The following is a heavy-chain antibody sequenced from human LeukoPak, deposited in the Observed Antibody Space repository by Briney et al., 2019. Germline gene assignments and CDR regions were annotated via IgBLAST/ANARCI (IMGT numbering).Heavy chain of an antibody. V-gene: IGHV3-11*01. CDR1: GFTFSYYY. CDR2: ISTSDSII. D-gene: IGHD5/OR15-5a*01. J-gene: IGHJ4*02. CDR3: ARVFSVGGDYFDY. Sequence: PGGSLRLSCAASGFTFSYYYMSWIRQAPGKGLEWISYISTSDSIIYYADSVKGRFTISRDNAKNSLYLQMNSLRAEDTAVYYCARVFSVGGDYFDYWGQGTLVTVSS.